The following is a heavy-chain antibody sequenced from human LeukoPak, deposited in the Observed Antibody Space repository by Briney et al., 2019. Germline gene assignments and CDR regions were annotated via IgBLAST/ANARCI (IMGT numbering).Heavy chain of an antibody. V-gene: IGHV1-2*02. J-gene: IGHJ4*02. Sequence: ASVKVSCKASGGTFSNYVISWVRQAPGQGLEWMGWINPNSGGTSYAQRFQGRVTMTRDTSISTAYMELSRLRSDDTAVYYCARAIAVRREDYWGQGTLVTVSS. CDR1: GGTFSNYV. D-gene: IGHD6-6*01. CDR2: INPNSGGT. CDR3: ARAIAVRREDY.